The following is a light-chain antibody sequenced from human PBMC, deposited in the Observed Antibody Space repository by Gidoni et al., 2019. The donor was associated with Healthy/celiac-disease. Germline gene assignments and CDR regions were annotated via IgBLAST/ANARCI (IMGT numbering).Light chain of an antibody. J-gene: IGKJ1*01. CDR2: DAS. V-gene: IGKV3-11*01. Sequence: IVLTQSPATLSLSPGERATLSCRASQSVSSYLAWYQQKPGQAPRLLIYDASNRATGIPARFSGSGSGTDFTLTISSLEPEDFAVYYCQQRSVSWTFGQXTKVEIK. CDR3: QQRSVSWT. CDR1: QSVSSY.